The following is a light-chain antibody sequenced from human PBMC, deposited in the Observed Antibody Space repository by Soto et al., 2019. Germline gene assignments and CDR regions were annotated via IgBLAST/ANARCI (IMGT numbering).Light chain of an antibody. CDR1: QSINTY. V-gene: IGKV3D-11*02. CDR3: QQRRSWQVT. Sequence: EKVLTQSPATLSLFPGEGASLCWRASQSINTYLAWYQQKPGQAPRLLIYDASKRATGIPARFSGSGSGTNFTLTISSLEPEDFAVYYCQQRRSWQVTFGQGTRLEIK. CDR2: DAS. J-gene: IGKJ5*01.